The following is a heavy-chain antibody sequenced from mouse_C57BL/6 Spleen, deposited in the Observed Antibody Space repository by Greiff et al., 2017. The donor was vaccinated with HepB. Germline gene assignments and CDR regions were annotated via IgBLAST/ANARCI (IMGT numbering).Heavy chain of an antibody. CDR2: ISYDGSN. Sequence: EVKLLESGPGLVKPSQSLSLTCSVTGYSITSGYYWNWIRQFPGNKLEWMGYISYDGSNNYNPSLKNRISITRDTSKNQFFLKLNSVTTEDTATYYCARTAQATAYWGQGTLVTVSA. J-gene: IGHJ3*01. CDR1: GYSITSGYY. D-gene: IGHD3-2*02. V-gene: IGHV3-6*01. CDR3: ARTAQATAY.